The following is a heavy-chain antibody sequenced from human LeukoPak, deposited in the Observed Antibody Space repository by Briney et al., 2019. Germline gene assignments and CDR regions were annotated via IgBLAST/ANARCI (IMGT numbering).Heavy chain of an antibody. J-gene: IGHJ4*02. CDR1: GGTFSSYA. D-gene: IGHD1-26*01. Sequence: GASVKVSCKASGGTFSSYAISWVRQAPGQGLEWMGGIIPIFGTANYAQKFQGRVTITTDESTSTAYMELSSLRSEDTDVYYCARGGGSQAFDYWGQGTLVTVSS. CDR3: ARGGGSQAFDY. CDR2: IIPIFGTA. V-gene: IGHV1-69*05.